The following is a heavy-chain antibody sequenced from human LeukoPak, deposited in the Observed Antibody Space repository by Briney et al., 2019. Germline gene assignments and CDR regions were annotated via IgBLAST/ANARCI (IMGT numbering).Heavy chain of an antibody. V-gene: IGHV3-7*01. J-gene: IGHJ6*03. CDR1: GFTFSSYW. D-gene: IGHD3-3*01. CDR3: ARDRAVYDFWSGYYYYMDV. CDR2: IKQDGSEK. Sequence: PGGSLRLSCAASGFTFSSYWMSWVRQAPGKGLEWVANIKQDGSEKYYVDSVKGRFTISRDNAKNSLYLQMNSLRAEDTAVYYCARDRAVYDFWSGYYYYMDVWGKGTTVTVSS.